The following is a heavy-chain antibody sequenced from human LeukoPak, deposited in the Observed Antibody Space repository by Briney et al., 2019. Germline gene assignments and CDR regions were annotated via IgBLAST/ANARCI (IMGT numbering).Heavy chain of an antibody. J-gene: IGHJ4*02. V-gene: IGHV4-59*08. CDR1: GGSINSHY. D-gene: IGHD6-19*01. CDR2: FCNSGST. CDR3: ASANQWLAFDS. Sequence: PSETLSLTCTLSGGSINSHYWTWIRQSPGKGLEWIGCFCNSGSTNYNPSLRTRVTISVDVSKSQVSLKLTSVTAADTAVYSCASANQWLAFDSWGQGNLVTVSS.